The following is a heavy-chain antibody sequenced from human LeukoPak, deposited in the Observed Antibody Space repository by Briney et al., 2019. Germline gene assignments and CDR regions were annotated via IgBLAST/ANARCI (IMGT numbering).Heavy chain of an antibody. CDR1: GGSISSYY. D-gene: IGHD3-10*01. J-gene: IGHJ5*02. CDR2: IYYSGST. Sequence: PSETLSLTCIVSGGSISSYYWSWIRQPPGKGLEWIGNIYYSGSTNYNPSLKSRVTISVDTSKNQFSLKLSSVTAADTAVYYCAREYYGSGIGRNFDPWGQGTLVTVSS. CDR3: AREYYGSGIGRNFDP. V-gene: IGHV4-59*01.